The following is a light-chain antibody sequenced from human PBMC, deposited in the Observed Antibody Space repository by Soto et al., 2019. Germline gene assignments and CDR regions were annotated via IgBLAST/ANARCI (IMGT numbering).Light chain of an antibody. J-gene: IGKJ1*01. V-gene: IGKV1-5*03. CDR2: KAS. Sequence: DIQMTQSPSTLSASVGDRVTITCRASQSISNWLAWYQQRPGKAPRLLVYKASNLESGVPSRFSGSGSGTEFTLIITSLQPDDSATYYCQQYNSYSWTFGQGTEV. CDR1: QSISNW. CDR3: QQYNSYSWT.